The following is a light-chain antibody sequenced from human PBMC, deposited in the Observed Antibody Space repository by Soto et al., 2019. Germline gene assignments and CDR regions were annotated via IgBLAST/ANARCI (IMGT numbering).Light chain of an antibody. Sequence: QSVLTQPASVSGSPGQSVTISCTGTSSDVGSYNYVSWYQQHPGKAPKPMIYEVSNRPAGVSNRFSGSKSGNTASLTISGLQAEDEAYYYCTSYTSSSTGVFGTGTKLTVL. CDR2: EVS. J-gene: IGLJ1*01. CDR1: SSDVGSYNY. V-gene: IGLV2-14*01. CDR3: TSYTSSSTGV.